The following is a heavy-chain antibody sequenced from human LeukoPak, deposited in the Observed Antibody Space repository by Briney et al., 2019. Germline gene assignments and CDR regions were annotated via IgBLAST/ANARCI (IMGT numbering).Heavy chain of an antibody. J-gene: IGHJ3*02. Sequence: PGGSLRLSCAASGFTFSGYWMSWVRQAPGKGLEWVANIKPDGSQKNYVDSVKGRFTISRDNSKNTLYLQMNSLRAEDTSVYYCARPRDSSLEKLRPHDAFDIWGQGTMVTVSS. CDR2: IKPDGSQK. V-gene: IGHV3-7*01. CDR3: ARPRDSSLEKLRPHDAFDI. D-gene: IGHD3-22*01. CDR1: GFTFSGYW.